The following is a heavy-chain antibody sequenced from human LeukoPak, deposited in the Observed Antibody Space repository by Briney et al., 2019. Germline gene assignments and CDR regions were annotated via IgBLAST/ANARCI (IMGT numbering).Heavy chain of an antibody. Sequence: ASVKVSCKASGGTFSSYAISWVRQAPGQGLEWMGRIIPIFGTANYAQKFQGRVTITTDESTSTAYMELSSLRSEDTAVYYCAKAMIVVWPSVTAFDIWGQGTMVTVSS. D-gene: IGHD3-22*01. CDR1: GGTFSSYA. CDR3: AKAMIVVWPSVTAFDI. CDR2: IIPIFGTA. J-gene: IGHJ3*02. V-gene: IGHV1-69*05.